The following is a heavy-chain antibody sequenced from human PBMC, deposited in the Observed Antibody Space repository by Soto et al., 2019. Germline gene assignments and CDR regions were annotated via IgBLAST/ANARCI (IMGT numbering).Heavy chain of an antibody. CDR2: IYTSGST. Sequence: SETLSLTCTVSGGSISSYYWSWIRLPAGKGLEWIGRIYTSGSTNYNPSLKSRVTMSVDTSKNQFSLKLSSVTAADTAVYYCATRAGLGSFYYYGMDVWGQGTTVTVSS. V-gene: IGHV4-4*07. J-gene: IGHJ6*02. D-gene: IGHD3-16*01. CDR3: ATRAGLGSFYYYGMDV. CDR1: GGSISSYY.